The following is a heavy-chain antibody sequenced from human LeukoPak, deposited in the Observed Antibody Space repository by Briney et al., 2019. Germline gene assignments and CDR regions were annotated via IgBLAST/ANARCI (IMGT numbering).Heavy chain of an antibody. Sequence: PGGSLRLSCAASGFTFDDYAMHWVRQAPGKGLEWVSLISWDGGSTYYADSVKGRFTISRDNAKNSLYLQMNSLRAEDTAVYYCARDYPYCSGGSCYYYYYYYMDVWGKGTTVTISS. D-gene: IGHD2-15*01. V-gene: IGHV3-43D*03. J-gene: IGHJ6*03. CDR1: GFTFDDYA. CDR2: ISWDGGST. CDR3: ARDYPYCSGGSCYYYYYYYMDV.